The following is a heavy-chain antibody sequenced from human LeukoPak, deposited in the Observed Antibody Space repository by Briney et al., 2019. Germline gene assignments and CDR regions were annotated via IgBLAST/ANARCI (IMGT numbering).Heavy chain of an antibody. V-gene: IGHV4-59*01. CDR1: GGSFSGYY. D-gene: IGHD3-16*01. CDR2: IYYSGST. J-gene: IGHJ4*02. Sequence: SETLSLTCAVYGGSFSGYYWSWIRQPPGKGLEWLGNIYYSGSTNYNPSLKSRVTISVDTSKNQFTLKLSSVTAADTAVYYCARGRYGWLPFDYWGQGTLVTVSS. CDR3: ARGRYGWLPFDY.